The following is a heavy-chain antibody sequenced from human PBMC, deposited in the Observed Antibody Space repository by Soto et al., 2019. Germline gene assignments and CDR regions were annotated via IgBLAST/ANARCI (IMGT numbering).Heavy chain of an antibody. J-gene: IGHJ4*02. Sequence: GGSLRLSCAASGFTFSDSAMGWVRQAPGKGLEWVSSISASGYSTYYADSVKGRFTISRDTSKNTLYLQTNSLRAEDTAMYYCAKMGRDAYKTIDHWGQGSLVTVYS. CDR2: ISASGYST. CDR1: GFTFSDSA. V-gene: IGHV3-23*01. D-gene: IGHD3-16*01. CDR3: AKMGRDAYKTIDH.